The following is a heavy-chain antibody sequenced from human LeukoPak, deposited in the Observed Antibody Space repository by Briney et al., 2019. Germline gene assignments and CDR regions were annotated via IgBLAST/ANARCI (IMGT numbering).Heavy chain of an antibody. CDR2: DGSNK. Sequence: DGSNKYYADSVKGRFTISRDNAKNSLYLQMNSLRAEDTALYYCAKSGGTTGTTGAVFFDYWGQGTLVTVSS. J-gene: IGHJ4*02. D-gene: IGHD1-1*01. CDR3: AKSGGTTGTTGAVFFDY. V-gene: IGHV3-30-3*02.